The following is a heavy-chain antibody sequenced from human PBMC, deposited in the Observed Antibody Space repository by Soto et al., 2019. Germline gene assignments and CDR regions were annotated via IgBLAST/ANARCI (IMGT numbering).Heavy chain of an antibody. Sequence: SEALSVSCTVSGGSISNYYWSWIRQPPGKGLEWIGYIQYSGSSNYNPSLKSRVTISVDTSKNQFSLKLNSVTAADTAVYYCARGSYSTLPNYWGQGTLVTVS. D-gene: IGHD4-4*01. CDR3: ARGSYSTLPNY. J-gene: IGHJ4*02. CDR1: GGSISNYY. V-gene: IGHV4-59*01. CDR2: IQYSGSS.